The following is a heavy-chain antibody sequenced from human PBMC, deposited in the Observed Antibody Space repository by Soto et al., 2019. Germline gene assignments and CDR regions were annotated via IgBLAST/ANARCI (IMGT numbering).Heavy chain of an antibody. CDR3: ASAGTYYYDKRSYYYFDN. J-gene: IGHJ4*02. V-gene: IGHV4-30-4*01. CDR2: SYYSGST. D-gene: IGHD3-22*01. CDR1: GGSISSGDYY. Sequence: SETRCLTCTVSGGSISSGDYYWSWIHHPPGKGLEWIGYSYYSGSTYYNPSLKSRVTISVDTSKNQFSLKLSSVTAADTAVYYCASAGTYYYDKRSYYYFDNWGKGTLVTVSA.